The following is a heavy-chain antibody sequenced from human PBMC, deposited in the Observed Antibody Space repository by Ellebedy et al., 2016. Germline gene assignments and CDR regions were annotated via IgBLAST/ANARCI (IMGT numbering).Heavy chain of an antibody. Sequence: ASVKVSXXASGYTFTGYYMHWVRQAPGQGLEWMGWINPNSGGTNYAQKFQGWVTMTRDTSISTAYMELSRLRSDDTAVYYCARDSMVRGVIALYGMDVWGQGTTVTVSS. V-gene: IGHV1-2*04. D-gene: IGHD3-10*01. CDR2: INPNSGGT. CDR3: ARDSMVRGVIALYGMDV. CDR1: GYTFTGYY. J-gene: IGHJ6*02.